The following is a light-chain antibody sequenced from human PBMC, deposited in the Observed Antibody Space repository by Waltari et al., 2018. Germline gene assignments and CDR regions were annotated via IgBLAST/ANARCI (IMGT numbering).Light chain of an antibody. J-gene: IGKJ1*01. CDR3: QQYGDSPET. V-gene: IGKV3D-20*01. CDR2: DAS. Sequence: EIVLTQSPATLSLSPGERATLSCRASQTVTSSYLAWYQQKPGLAPRLLIYDASNRATGIPDRFSGSGSGTDFTLTISTLEPEDFAVHYCQQYGDSPETFGPGTQVEIK. CDR1: QTVTSSY.